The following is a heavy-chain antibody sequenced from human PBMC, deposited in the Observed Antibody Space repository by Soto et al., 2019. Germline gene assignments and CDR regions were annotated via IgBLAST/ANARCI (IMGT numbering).Heavy chain of an antibody. CDR1: GFTFSSYA. J-gene: IGHJ4*02. D-gene: IGHD6-13*01. CDR2: ISGSGGST. Sequence: PGGSLRLSCAASGFTFSSYAMSWVRQAPGKGLEWVSGISGSGGSTYYADSVKGRFTISRDNSKNTVYLQMNSLRGEDTAVYYCAKDGAIAAADYFFDYWGQGSLVTVSS. CDR3: AKDGAIAAADYFFDY. V-gene: IGHV3-23*01.